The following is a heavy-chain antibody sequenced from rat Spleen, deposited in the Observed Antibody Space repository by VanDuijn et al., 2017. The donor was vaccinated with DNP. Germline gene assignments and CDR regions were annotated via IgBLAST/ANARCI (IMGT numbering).Heavy chain of an antibody. CDR1: GFTFSDYG. J-gene: IGHJ2*01. CDR2: INTSGGTT. D-gene: IGHD1-3*01. V-gene: IGHV5S13*01. Sequence: EVRLVQSGGGLVQPGGTLKLSCVASGFTFSDYGMTWVRQAPKKGLEWVATINTSGGTTYYRDSVKGRFTISRDNAKNTKYLQMDSLRSEDTATYYCARHNYGSYFDYWGQGVMVTVSS. CDR3: ARHNYGSYFDY.